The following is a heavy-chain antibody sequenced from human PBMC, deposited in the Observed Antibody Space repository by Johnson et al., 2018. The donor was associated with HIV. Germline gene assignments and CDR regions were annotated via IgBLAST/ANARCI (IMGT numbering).Heavy chain of an antibody. CDR3: TTCPPGGDYLFSPLRVASGCV. J-gene: IGHJ3*01. CDR1: GFTFSSYA. V-gene: IGHV3-30*04. Sequence: MQLVESGGGVVPPGRSLRLSCAASGFTFSSYAMHWVRQAPGKGLEWVAVISYDGSNKYYADSVKGRFTISRDNSKNTLYLQMNSLKTEDTAVYYCTTCPPGGDYLFSPLRVASGCVWGQGTMVTVSS. D-gene: IGHD4-17*01. CDR2: ISYDGSNK.